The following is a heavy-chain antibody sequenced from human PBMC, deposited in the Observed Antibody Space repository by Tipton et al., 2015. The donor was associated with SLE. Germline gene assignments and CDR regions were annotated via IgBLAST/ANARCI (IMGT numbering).Heavy chain of an antibody. J-gene: IGHJ4*02. V-gene: IGHV1-2*02. CDR1: GYIFSTYF. Sequence: QSGAEVKKPGASVKVSCKVSGYIFSTYFIHWVRQAPGQGLEWMGWSDPNSGASKYAQKFQGRVTMTRDTSINTVYMEMSSLTSDDTALYYCARDPYGPLDYWCQGTLVTVSS. CDR2: SDPNSGAS. CDR3: ARDPYGPLDY. D-gene: IGHD3-10*01.